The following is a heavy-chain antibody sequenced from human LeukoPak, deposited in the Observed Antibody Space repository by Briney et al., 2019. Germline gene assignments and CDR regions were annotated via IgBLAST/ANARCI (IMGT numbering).Heavy chain of an antibody. CDR1: GFIFSNYA. CDR2: ITGSGGGS. Sequence: GGSLRLSCKASGFIFSNYAMGWVRQAPGKGLEWVSIITGSGGGSYYADSVKGRFTLPRDNSKNTLFLQMNSLRAEDTAVYFCAKKSLWSGPFDYWGQGTLVTVFS. J-gene: IGHJ4*02. D-gene: IGHD3-3*01. CDR3: AKKSLWSGPFDY. V-gene: IGHV3-23*01.